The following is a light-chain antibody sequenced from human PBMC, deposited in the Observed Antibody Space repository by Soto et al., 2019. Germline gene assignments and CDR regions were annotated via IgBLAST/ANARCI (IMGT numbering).Light chain of an antibody. CDR1: QSVDSH. CDR2: DTS. CDR3: QQRNTWPET. J-gene: IGKJ2*01. Sequence: EIVLTQSPATLSLSPGERATLSCRAGQSVDSHLAWYQQKPGQAPRLLIYDTSNRATGVPVRFGGSGSGTDFTLTISSLEPEDFAVYYCQQRNTWPETFGQGTKLEIK. V-gene: IGKV3-11*01.